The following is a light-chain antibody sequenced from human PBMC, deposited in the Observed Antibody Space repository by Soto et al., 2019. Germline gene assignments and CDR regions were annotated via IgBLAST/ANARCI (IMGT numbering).Light chain of an antibody. J-gene: IGKJ5*01. CDR1: QSVSSSY. V-gene: IGKV3-20*01. Sequence: EIVFTQSPGTLSLSPGERATLSCRASQSVSSSYLAWYQQKPGQAPRLLIYGVSSRATGIPDRFSGSGSGTDFTLTISRLEPEDFAVYYCQQYGSSPDTFGQGTRLEIK. CDR2: GVS. CDR3: QQYGSSPDT.